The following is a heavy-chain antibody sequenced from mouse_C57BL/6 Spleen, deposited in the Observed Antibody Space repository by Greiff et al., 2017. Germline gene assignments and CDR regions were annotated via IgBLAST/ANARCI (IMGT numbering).Heavy chain of an antibody. CDR3: AREVDSSGYVGYAMDY. CDR1: GYTFTSYW. J-gene: IGHJ4*01. V-gene: IGHV1-55*01. Sequence: VQLQQPGAELVKPGASVKMSCKASGYTFTSYWITWVKQRPGQGLEWIGDIYPGSGSTNYNEKFKSKATLTVDTSSSTAYMQRSSLTSEDSAVYYCAREVDSSGYVGYAMDYWGQGTSVTVYS. D-gene: IGHD3-2*02. CDR2: IYPGSGST.